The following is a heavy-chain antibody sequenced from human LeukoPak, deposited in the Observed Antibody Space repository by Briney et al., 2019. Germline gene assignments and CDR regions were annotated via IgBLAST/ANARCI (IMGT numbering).Heavy chain of an antibody. V-gene: IGHV3-7*01. CDR1: GFTFNNYW. CDR3: ARDNWSGIGFYFDY. J-gene: IGHJ4*02. CDR2: IKQDGTEK. D-gene: IGHD6-13*01. Sequence: GGSLRLSCAASGFTFNNYWMSWVRQAPGKGLEWVANIKQDGTEKYYVDSVKGRFTISRDDAKNPLYLQMNSLRAEDTAVYYCARDNWSGIGFYFDYWGQGTLVTVSS.